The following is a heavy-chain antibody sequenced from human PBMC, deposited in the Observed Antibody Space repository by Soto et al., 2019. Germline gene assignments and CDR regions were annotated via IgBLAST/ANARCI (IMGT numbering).Heavy chain of an antibody. J-gene: IGHJ6*02. CDR2: IFYSGST. CDR3: ARGSSIAGLYYGMDV. V-gene: IGHV4-59*01. D-gene: IGHD6-6*01. Sequence: ETLSLTCTVSGGSISNYYWSWIRQPPGRGLEWIGHIFYSGSTNYNPALKSRVTISVDTSKSQFSLKLSSVTAADAAVYYCARGSSIAGLYYGMDVWGQGTTVTVS. CDR1: GGSISNYY.